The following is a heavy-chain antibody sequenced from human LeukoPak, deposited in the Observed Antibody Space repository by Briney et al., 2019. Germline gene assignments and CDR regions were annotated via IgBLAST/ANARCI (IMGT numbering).Heavy chain of an antibody. J-gene: IGHJ4*02. CDR2: IYYSGRP. Sequence: PSQTLSLTCTVSGGSISSCGYYWRWIRPPPGRGLEWFGYIYYSGRPFYHPSLQRRVHISVDIYKNQFPLNLSSVPGADTGVYYCERRIAAAGTFDYWGQGTLVTVSS. V-gene: IGHV4-31*03. D-gene: IGHD6-13*01. CDR1: GGSISSCGYY. CDR3: ERRIAAAGTFDY.